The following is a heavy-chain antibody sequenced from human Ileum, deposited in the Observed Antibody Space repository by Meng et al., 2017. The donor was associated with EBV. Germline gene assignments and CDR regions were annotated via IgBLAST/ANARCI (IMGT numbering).Heavy chain of an antibody. CDR2: INHSGST. V-gene: IGHV4-34*01. CDR3: ARGHDYGDYASDY. CDR1: GVSCSGYC. D-gene: IGHD4-17*01. J-gene: IGHJ4*02. Sequence: VQMQQWGGGLLNPPWPRSLTFDVYGVSCSGYCWSWSRQPPGKGLECIGEINHSGSTNYNPSLKSRVTISVDTSKNQFSLKLSSVTAADTAVYYCARGHDYGDYASDYWGQGTLVTVSS.